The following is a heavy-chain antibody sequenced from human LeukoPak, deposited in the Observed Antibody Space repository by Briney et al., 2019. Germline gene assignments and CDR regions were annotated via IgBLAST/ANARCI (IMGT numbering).Heavy chain of an antibody. D-gene: IGHD1-7*01. V-gene: IGHV3-21*01. CDR3: ARDHGVTGTTYDY. CDR1: GFTFSSYS. CDR2: ISSSSSYI. J-gene: IGHJ4*02. Sequence: PGGSLRLSCAASGFTFSSYSMNWVRQAPGKGLEWVSSISSSSSYIYYADSVKGRFTISRDNAKNSLYLQMNSLRAVDTAVYSCARDHGVTGTTYDYWGQGTLVTVSS.